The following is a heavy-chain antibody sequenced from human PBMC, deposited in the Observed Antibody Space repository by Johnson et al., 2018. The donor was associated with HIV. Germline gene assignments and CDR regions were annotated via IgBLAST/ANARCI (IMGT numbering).Heavy chain of an antibody. D-gene: IGHD1-26*01. J-gene: IGHJ3*02. CDR3: TTWTYYGAFDI. CDR1: GFTFSSYG. Sequence: VQLVESGGGVVQPGGSLRLSCAASGFTFSSYGMHWVRQAPGKGLEWVGRIKSKTDGGTTDYAAPVKGRFTISRDDSKNTLYLQMNSLKTEDTAVYYCTTWTYYGAFDIWGQGTMVTVSS. V-gene: IGHV3-15*01. CDR2: IKSKTDGGTT.